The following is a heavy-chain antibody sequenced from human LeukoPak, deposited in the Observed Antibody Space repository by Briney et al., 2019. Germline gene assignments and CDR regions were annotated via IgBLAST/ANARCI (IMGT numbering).Heavy chain of an antibody. CDR3: ARTIAVAGFDY. V-gene: IGHV3-21*01. Sequence: GGSLRLSCAASGFTFSSYSMNWVRQAPGKGLEWVSSISSSSSYIYYADSVKGRFTISRDNARNSLYLQMNSLRAEDTAVYYCARTIAVAGFDYWGQGTLVTVSS. CDR2: ISSSSSYI. CDR1: GFTFSSYS. J-gene: IGHJ4*02. D-gene: IGHD6-19*01.